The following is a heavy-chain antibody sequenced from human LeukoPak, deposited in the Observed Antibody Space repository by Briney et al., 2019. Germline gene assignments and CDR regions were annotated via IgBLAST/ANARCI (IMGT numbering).Heavy chain of an antibody. V-gene: IGHV1-46*01. CDR2: ISPRGGAT. Sequence: GASVNVSCKASGYTLTSHYMHWVRQAPGQGLEWMGLISPRGGATIYGQKFQGRVTMTSDTSTSTVYMELSSLRPADTAVYYCASGMQLRVGELFLDTRYDGFDLWGQGTMVTVSS. J-gene: IGHJ3*01. CDR3: ASGMQLRVGELFLDTRYDGFDL. D-gene: IGHD3-16*01. CDR1: GYTLTSHY.